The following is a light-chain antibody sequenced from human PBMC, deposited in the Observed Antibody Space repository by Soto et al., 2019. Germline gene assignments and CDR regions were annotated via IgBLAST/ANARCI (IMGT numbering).Light chain of an antibody. CDR1: QSITTY. CDR2: GAS. V-gene: IGKV1-39*01. CDR3: QHSYNTPRT. J-gene: IGKJ4*01. Sequence: DIQMTQSPSSLSASVGDRVTITCRASQSITTYLNWYQQKPGKAPKLLIYGASSLQSGVPSRFSGSGSGTDFTLTISSLQPEDFATQYCQHSYNTPRTFGGGTKVETK.